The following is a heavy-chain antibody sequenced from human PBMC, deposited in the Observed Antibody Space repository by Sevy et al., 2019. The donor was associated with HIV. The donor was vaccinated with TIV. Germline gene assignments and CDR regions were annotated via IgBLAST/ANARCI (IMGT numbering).Heavy chain of an antibody. D-gene: IGHD3-22*01. J-gene: IGHJ4*02. CDR3: AKTKDYYESSGCPFDY. CDR1: GYTLNQLS. Sequence: ASVKVSCKVSGYTLNQLSMHWVRQAPGKGLEWMGSFDPEDGERFYVQKFQGRDTMTEDTSTDTAYMELSSLRSEDTAVYYCAKTKDYYESSGCPFDYWGQGTLVTVSS. V-gene: IGHV1-24*01. CDR2: FDPEDGER.